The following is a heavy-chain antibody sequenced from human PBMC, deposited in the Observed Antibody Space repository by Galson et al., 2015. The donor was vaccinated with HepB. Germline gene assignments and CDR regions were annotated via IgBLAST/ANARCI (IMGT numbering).Heavy chain of an antibody. J-gene: IGHJ4*02. CDR3: AKEAIVPTYYDYVWGSYRLWGSFDY. V-gene: IGHV3-23*01. CDR1: GFTFSSYA. Sequence: SLRLSCAASGFTFSSYAMSWVRQAPGKGLEWVSAISGSGGSTYYADSVKGRFTISRDNSKNTLYLQMNSLRAEDTAVYYCAKEAIVPTYYDYVWGSYRLWGSFDYWGQGTLVTVSS. D-gene: IGHD3-16*02. CDR2: ISGSGGST.